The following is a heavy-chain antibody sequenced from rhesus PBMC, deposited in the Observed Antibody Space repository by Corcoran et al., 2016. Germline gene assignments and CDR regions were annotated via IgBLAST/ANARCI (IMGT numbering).Heavy chain of an antibody. V-gene: IGHV4-143*01. D-gene: IGHD4-29*01. CDR2: IYGNSAST. CDR3: ARLVAATYYFDY. CDR1: GGSISGYYY. J-gene: IGHJ4*01. Sequence: QVQLQESGPGLVKPSETLSLTCTVSGGSISGYYYWSWIRQPPGKGLEWIGGIYGNSASTSYNPSLKSRVTISKDTSKNQFSLKLSSVTAADTAVYYCARLVAATYYFDYWGQGVLVTVSS.